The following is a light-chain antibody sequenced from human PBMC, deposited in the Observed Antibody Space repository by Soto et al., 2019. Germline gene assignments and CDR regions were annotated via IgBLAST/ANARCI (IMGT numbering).Light chain of an antibody. Sequence: EIVMTQSPATLSVSPGERATLSCRASQSVSSNLAWYQQKPGQAPRLLIYGASTRATGIPARFSGSGSGTEFTLTISRLKSEDFAVYYCQQYGSALTCGGGTKVEIK. V-gene: IGKV3-15*01. J-gene: IGKJ4*02. CDR1: QSVSSN. CDR2: GAS. CDR3: QQYGSALT.